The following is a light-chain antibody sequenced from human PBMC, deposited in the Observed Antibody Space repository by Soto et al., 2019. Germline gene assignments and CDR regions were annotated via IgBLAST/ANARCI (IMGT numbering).Light chain of an antibody. Sequence: EIVLTQSPGTLSLSPGERATLSCRASQGVGITLAWYQQKPGQTPRLLIYNAFTRATGIPARFSGSGSGTEFTLTINSLQSEDSAVYYCQRYNDWPLTFGGGTKVEVK. CDR1: QGVGIT. V-gene: IGKV3-15*01. CDR2: NAF. J-gene: IGKJ4*01. CDR3: QRYNDWPLT.